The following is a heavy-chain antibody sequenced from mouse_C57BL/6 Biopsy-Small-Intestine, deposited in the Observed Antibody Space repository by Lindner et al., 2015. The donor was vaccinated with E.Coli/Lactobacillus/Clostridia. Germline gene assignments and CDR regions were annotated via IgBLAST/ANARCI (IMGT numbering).Heavy chain of an antibody. J-gene: IGHJ3*01. CDR1: EYTFTGHY. Sequence: SVKVSCKASEYTFTGHYMHWVRQAPGQGLEWMGWINPNSGDTSYAREFQGRVTMTRDTSINTAYMELSGLRSDDTALYYCARGGRVYYDRSDHYLPPFQYWGQGTLVTVS. CDR3: ARGGRVYYDRSDHYLPPFQY. CDR2: INPNSGDT. V-gene: IGHV1-22*01. D-gene: IGHD2-4*01.